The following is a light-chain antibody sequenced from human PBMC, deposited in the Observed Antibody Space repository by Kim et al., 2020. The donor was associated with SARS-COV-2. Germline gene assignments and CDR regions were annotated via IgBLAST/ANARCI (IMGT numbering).Light chain of an antibody. CDR2: GKN. CDR1: SLRSYY. CDR3: NSRDSSGNHLV. J-gene: IGLJ2*01. Sequence: SSEQTQDPAVSVALGQTVRITCQGDSLRSYYASWYQQKPGQAPVLVIYGKNNRPSGSPDRFSGSSSGNTASLTITGAQAEDEADYYCNSRDSSGNHLVFG. V-gene: IGLV3-19*01.